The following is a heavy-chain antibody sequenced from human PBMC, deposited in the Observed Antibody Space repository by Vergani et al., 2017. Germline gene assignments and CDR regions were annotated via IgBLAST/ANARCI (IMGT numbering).Heavy chain of an antibody. CDR3: ARSEVGSGYYYVNPFDAFDI. V-gene: IGHV4-31*11. J-gene: IGHJ3*02. Sequence: QLQLQESGSGLVKPSQTLSLTCAVSGGSISSGGYYWSWIRQHPGKGLEWIGYIYYSGSTYYNPSLKSRVTISVDTSKNQFSLKLSSVTAADTAVYYCARSEVGSGYYYVNPFDAFDIWGQGTMVTVSS. D-gene: IGHD3-22*01. CDR2: IYYSGST. CDR1: GGSISSGGYY.